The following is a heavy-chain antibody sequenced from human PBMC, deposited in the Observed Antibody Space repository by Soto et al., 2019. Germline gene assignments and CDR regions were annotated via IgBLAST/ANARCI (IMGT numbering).Heavy chain of an antibody. CDR2: ISYDGSNK. Sequence: PGGSVRLSCAASGFTFSSYGMHWVRQAPGKGLEWVAVISYDGSNKYYADSVKGRFTISRDNSKNTPYLQMNSLRAEDTAVYYCAKDDGAIVVVPAAIGGLGYWGQGTLVTVSS. CDR3: AKDDGAIVVVPAAIGGLGY. J-gene: IGHJ4*02. D-gene: IGHD2-2*01. V-gene: IGHV3-30*18. CDR1: GFTFSSYG.